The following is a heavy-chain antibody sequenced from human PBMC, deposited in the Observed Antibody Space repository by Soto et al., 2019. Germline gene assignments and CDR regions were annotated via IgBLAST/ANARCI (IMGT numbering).Heavy chain of an antibody. J-gene: IGHJ3*02. CDR2: IYYSGST. V-gene: IGHV4-31*07. CDR3: SGSYGGYDAFDI. CDR1: GGYLISGCFY. Sequence: SETLSLTCTVSGGYLISGCFYWSWNSQHPGKGLEWIGYIYYSGSTYYNPSLKSRVTISVDTSKNQFSLKLSSVTAADTAVYYCSGSYGGYDAFDIWGQGTMVTVSS. D-gene: IGHD1-26*01.